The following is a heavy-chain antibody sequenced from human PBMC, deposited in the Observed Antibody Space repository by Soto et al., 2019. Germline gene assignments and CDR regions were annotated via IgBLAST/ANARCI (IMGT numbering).Heavy chain of an antibody. CDR1: GFTFSNAW. V-gene: IGHV3-43*01. D-gene: IGHD3-16*01. J-gene: IGHJ6*02. CDR3: AKDIVLGESPGYYYYGMDV. CDR2: ISWDGGST. Sequence: GGSLRLSCAASGFTFSNAWINWVRQAPGKGLEWVSLISWDGGSTYYADSVKGRFTISRDNSKNSLYLQMNSLRTEDTALYYCAKDIVLGESPGYYYYGMDVWGQGTTVTVSS.